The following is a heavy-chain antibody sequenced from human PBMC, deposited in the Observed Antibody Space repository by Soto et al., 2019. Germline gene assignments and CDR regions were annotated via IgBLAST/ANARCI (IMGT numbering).Heavy chain of an antibody. J-gene: IGHJ4*02. D-gene: IGHD3-10*01. CDR2: ISTGGGGT. V-gene: IGHV3-23*01. Sequence: EGSLRLSCVASGFTFNSYVMGWVRQAPGKGLEWVSGISTGGGGTYYADSVKGRFTISRDNSKNLLYLQMNSLRAEDTAVYYCAKGNNYYYFDFWGQGTLVTVSS. CDR3: AKGNNYYYFDF. CDR1: GFTFNSYV.